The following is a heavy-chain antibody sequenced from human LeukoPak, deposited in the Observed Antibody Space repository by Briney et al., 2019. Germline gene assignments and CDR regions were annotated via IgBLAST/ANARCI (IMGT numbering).Heavy chain of an antibody. V-gene: IGHV3-23*01. D-gene: IGHD2-2*01. CDR1: GLTFSSYA. J-gene: IGHJ4*02. CDR2: ISGSGGST. Sequence: GGSLRLSCAASGLTFSSYAMSWVRQAPGKGLEWVSAISGSGGSTYYADSVKGRFTISRDNSKNTLYLQMNSLRAEDTAVYYCAKGGDYCSSTSCPLYFDYWGQGTLVTVSS. CDR3: AKGGDYCSSTSCPLYFDY.